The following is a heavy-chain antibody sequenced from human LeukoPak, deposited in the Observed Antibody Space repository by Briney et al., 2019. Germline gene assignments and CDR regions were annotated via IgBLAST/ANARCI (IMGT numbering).Heavy chain of an antibody. Sequence: GGSLRLSCAASGFTFSSYAMSWVRQAPGKGLEWVSGLISSGGRTYYADSVKGRFTISRDNSKNTLYVQMNSLRAEGTAVYYCAKSVGSGSYYNNDCWGQGTLVTVSS. J-gene: IGHJ4*02. CDR3: AKSVGSGSYYNNDC. D-gene: IGHD3-10*01. V-gene: IGHV3-23*01. CDR1: GFTFSSYA. CDR2: LISSGGRT.